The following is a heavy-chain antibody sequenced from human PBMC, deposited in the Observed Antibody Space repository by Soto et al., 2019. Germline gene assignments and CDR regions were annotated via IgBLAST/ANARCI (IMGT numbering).Heavy chain of an antibody. Sequence: SVKVSCKASGYTFTSYYMHWVRQAPGQGLEWMGIINPSGGSTSYAQKFQGRVTMTRDTSTSTVYMELSSLRSEDTAVYYCARAHYDSSGSGGAFDIWGQGTMVTVSS. CDR1: GYTFTSYY. V-gene: IGHV1-46*01. CDR3: ARAHYDSSGSGGAFDI. CDR2: INPSGGST. D-gene: IGHD3-22*01. J-gene: IGHJ3*02.